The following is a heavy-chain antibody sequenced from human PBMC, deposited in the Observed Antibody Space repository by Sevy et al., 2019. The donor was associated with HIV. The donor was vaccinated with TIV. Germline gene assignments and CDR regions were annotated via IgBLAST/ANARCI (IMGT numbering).Heavy chain of an antibody. CDR3: ARRLGTSGLDY. CDR1: GYSFTTYW. V-gene: IGHV5-51*01. CDR2: IYPGDSDT. J-gene: IGHJ4*02. D-gene: IGHD2-2*01. Sequence: GKSLKISCKGSGYSFTTYWIAWVRQMPGKGLECLGVIYPGDSDTTYSPSFQGQVTISADKSINTAYLQWTSLKASDTAIYYCARRLGTSGLDYWGQGTLVTVSS.